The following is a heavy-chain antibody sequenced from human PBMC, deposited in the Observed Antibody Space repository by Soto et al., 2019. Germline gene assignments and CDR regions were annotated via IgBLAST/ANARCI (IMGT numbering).Heavy chain of an antibody. CDR3: AKGRSFLITSYATTFDY. V-gene: IGHV3-23*01. D-gene: IGHD3-16*01. CDR1: GFTFTDYA. Sequence: PGGSLRLSCAASGFTFTDYAMSWVRQAPGKGQECVSVIGGHGGHTNYADSVKGRFTISRDNSKNTVYLEMYSLTAEDTALYFCAKGRSFLITSYATTFDYWGQGILVTVSS. CDR2: IGGHGGHT. J-gene: IGHJ4*02.